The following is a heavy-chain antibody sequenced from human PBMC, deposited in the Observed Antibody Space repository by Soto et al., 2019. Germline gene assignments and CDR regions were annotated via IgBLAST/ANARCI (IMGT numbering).Heavy chain of an antibody. J-gene: IGHJ2*01. CDR3: AKEPVGPDWYFDL. CDR2: MNPNSGNT. CDR1: GYTFTNNV. Sequence: GASVKVSCKASGYTFTNNVINWVRQAPGQGLEWMGWMNPNSGNTGYAQKFQGRVTMTRNTSIRTAYIDLNSLRAEDTAVYNCAKEPVGPDWYFDLWGRGTLVTVSS. V-gene: IGHV1-8*01.